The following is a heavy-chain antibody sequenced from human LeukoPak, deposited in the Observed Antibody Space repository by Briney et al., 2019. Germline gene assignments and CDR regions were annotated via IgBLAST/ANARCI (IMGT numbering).Heavy chain of an antibody. CDR2: IYYSGST. V-gene: IGHV4-39*07. CDR3: ARDRRDYYDSSGEFDY. Sequence: SETLSLTCTVSGGSISSSSYYWGWIRQPPGKGLEWIGSIYYSGSTYYNPSLKSRVTISVDTSKNQFSLKLSSVTAADTAVYYCARDRRDYYDSSGEFDYWGQGTLVTVSS. CDR1: GGSISSSSYY. D-gene: IGHD3-22*01. J-gene: IGHJ4*02.